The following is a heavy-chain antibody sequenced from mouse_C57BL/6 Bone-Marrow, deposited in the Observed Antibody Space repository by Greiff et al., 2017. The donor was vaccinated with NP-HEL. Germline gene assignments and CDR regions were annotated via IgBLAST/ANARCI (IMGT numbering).Heavy chain of an antibody. CDR1: GYTFTSYW. CDR3: AQGVTNAWFAY. Sequence: QVQLQQPGAELVKPGASVKLSCKASGYTFTSYWMHWVKQRPGQGLEWIGMIHPNSGSTNYNEKFKSKATLTVDKSSSTAYMQLSSLTSEDSAAYYWAQGVTNAWFAYWGQGTLVTVSA. V-gene: IGHV1-64*01. J-gene: IGHJ3*01. D-gene: IGHD2-1*01. CDR2: IHPNSGST.